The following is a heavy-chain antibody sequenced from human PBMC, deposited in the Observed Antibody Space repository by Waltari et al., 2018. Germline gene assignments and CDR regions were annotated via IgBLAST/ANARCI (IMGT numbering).Heavy chain of an antibody. Sequence: QVQLQQWGAGLLKPSETLSLTCAVYGGSFSGYYWSWIRQPPGKGLEWIGEINHRGSTNNNPSLKSRVTISVDTSKNQFSLKLSSVTAADTAVYYCARREGDDSSGYYYGWGQGTLVTVSS. CDR2: INHRGST. CDR3: ARREGDDSSGYYYG. J-gene: IGHJ4*02. V-gene: IGHV4-34*01. D-gene: IGHD3-22*01. CDR1: GGSFSGYY.